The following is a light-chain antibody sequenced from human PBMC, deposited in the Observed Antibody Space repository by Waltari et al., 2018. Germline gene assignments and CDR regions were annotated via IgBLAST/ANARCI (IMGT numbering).Light chain of an antibody. V-gene: IGLV3-27*01. CDR2: KDT. J-gene: IGLJ2*01. CDR1: VLAEKY. Sequence: YDLTQPFSVSVSPGQTATITCSGDVLAEKYVRWFQQKPGQAPTLILYKDTEWPSGTPERFSGSSSGSTVTLTIRGALLEDESDYHCHAAADNNWFFGGGTKLTVL. CDR3: HAAADNNWF.